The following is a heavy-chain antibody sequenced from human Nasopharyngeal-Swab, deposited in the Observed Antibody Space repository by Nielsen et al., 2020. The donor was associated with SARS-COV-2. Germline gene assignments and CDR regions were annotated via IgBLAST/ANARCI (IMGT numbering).Heavy chain of an antibody. D-gene: IGHD3-3*01. Sequence: GESLKISCAASGFTFNNYNCNWVRQAPGKGLEWVSSISSSSSYIYYADSVKGRFTIPRYNAKNSLYLQMNSLRAEDTAVYYCARDGLDYDFWSAYFMDVWGQGTTVTVSS. CDR1: GFTFNNYN. CDR3: ARDGLDYDFWSAYFMDV. J-gene: IGHJ6*02. V-gene: IGHV3-21*01. CDR2: ISSSSSYI.